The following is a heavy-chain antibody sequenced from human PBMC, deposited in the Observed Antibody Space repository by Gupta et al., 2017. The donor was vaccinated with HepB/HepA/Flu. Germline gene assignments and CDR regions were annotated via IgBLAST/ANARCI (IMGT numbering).Heavy chain of an antibody. CDR1: GFTFSDHY. Sequence: EVQLVESGGGLVQPGGSLRLSCAASGFTFSDHYMDWVRQAQGKGLEWVGRIRNKDNSYTTEYAASVTGRFTISRDDSKKSLYLQMNSLKTEDTAVYYCARGSGSYSEYYYNGMDVWGQGTAVTVSS. J-gene: IGHJ6*02. V-gene: IGHV3-72*01. CDR2: IRNKDNSYTT. CDR3: ARGSGSYSEYYYNGMDV. D-gene: IGHD1-26*01.